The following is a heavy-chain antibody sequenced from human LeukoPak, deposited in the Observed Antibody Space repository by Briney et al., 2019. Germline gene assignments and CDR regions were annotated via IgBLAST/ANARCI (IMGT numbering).Heavy chain of an antibody. CDR1: GFTFSSYA. CDR2: ISYDGRSK. V-gene: IGHV3-30*04. Sequence: GRSLRLSCAASGFTFSSYAIHWVRQAPGKGREWVAVISYDGRSKYYADSVKGRFTISRDNSKNTLYLQMNSLRAEDTAYYYCARGGTYSRGWNYWGQGALVTVSS. CDR3: ARGGTYSRGWNY. J-gene: IGHJ4*02. D-gene: IGHD6-19*01.